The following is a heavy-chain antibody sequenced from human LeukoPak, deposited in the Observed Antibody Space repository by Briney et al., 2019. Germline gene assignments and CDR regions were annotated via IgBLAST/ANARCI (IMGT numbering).Heavy chain of an antibody. CDR1: GFTFSSYA. CDR3: AKQIAAAGYNYFDY. Sequence: GGSLSLSCAASGFTFSSYAMSWVRQAPGKGLEWVSAISGSGGSTYYADSVKGRFTISRDNSKNTLYLQMNSLRAEDTAVYYCAKQIAAAGYNYFDYWGQGTLVTVSS. V-gene: IGHV3-23*01. D-gene: IGHD6-13*01. J-gene: IGHJ4*02. CDR2: ISGSGGST.